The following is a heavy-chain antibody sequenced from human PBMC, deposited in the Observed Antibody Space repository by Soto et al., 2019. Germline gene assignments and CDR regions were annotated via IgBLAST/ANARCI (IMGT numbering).Heavy chain of an antibody. J-gene: IGHJ2*01. Sequence: QVQLQESGPGLVKPSQPLSLTCTVSGGSISSGDYYWSWIRQPPGTGLEWIGYIYDRGSTSYNPSLKSRVSISVDRYKNQFYLNLSYVTDADTAVYYCVAKPGIGTHGWYFDLWGRGTMVTVSS. D-gene: IGHD7-27*01. CDR2: IYDRGST. CDR1: GGSISSGDYY. CDR3: VAKPGIGTHGWYFDL. V-gene: IGHV4-30-4*01.